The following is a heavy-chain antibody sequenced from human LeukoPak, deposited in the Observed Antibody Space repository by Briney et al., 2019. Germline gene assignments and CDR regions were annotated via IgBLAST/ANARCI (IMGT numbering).Heavy chain of an antibody. CDR3: AKVRGYSYGRGGMGV. Sequence: GGSLRLSCAASGFTFDDYAMHWVRQAPGKGLEWVSLISWDGSGTYYADSVNGRFTISRDNSKNSLYLQMNSLRVEDTALYYCAKVRGYSYGRGGMGVWGQGTTVTVSS. CDR2: ISWDGSGT. CDR1: GFTFDDYA. J-gene: IGHJ6*02. D-gene: IGHD5-18*01. V-gene: IGHV3-43D*03.